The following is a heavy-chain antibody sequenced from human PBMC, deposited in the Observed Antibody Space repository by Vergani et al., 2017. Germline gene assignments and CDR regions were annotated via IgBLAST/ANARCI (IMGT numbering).Heavy chain of an antibody. D-gene: IGHD3-10*01. V-gene: IGHV4-4*03. J-gene: IGHJ5*02. Sequence: QVQLQESGPGLVKPPGTLSLTCAVSGDSISSNNCWTWVRQPPGKGLEWIGEICHTEDTKYSPSLKSRVTVSVDESRNLFSLKLSSVTAADTAVYYCVRTVALWVGETKDGGWFDPWGQGTLVTVTS. CDR3: VRTVALWVGETKDGGWFDP. CDR1: GDSISSNNC. CDR2: ICHTEDT.